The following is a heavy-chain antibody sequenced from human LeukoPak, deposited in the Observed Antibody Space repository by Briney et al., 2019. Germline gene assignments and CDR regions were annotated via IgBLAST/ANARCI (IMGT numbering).Heavy chain of an antibody. CDR2: ISYDGSNTYDGSNK. V-gene: IGHV3-30-3*01. D-gene: IGHD6-13*01. J-gene: IGHJ4*02. CDR3: AREGGSSRNFDY. CDR1: GFTFSRYT. Sequence: GGSLRLSCAASGFTFSRYTMHWVGQAPGKGLEWVAIISYDGSNTYDGSNKYYADSVKGRFTISRDNSKNTLFLQMDSLRAEDTAVYYCAREGGSSRNFDYWGQGTLVTVSS.